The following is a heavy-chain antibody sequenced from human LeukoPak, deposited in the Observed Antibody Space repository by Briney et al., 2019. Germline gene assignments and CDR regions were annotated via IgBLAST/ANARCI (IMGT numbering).Heavy chain of an antibody. J-gene: IGHJ3*02. Sequence: SETLSLTCTVSGGSISFYYWSWIRQSPGKGLEWIGNIHYSGSTNYNPSLKSRVTISVDTSKNQFSLELSSVTAADTAVYYCARGDYCSSTSCYKVAFDMWGQGTMVTVSS. CDR1: GGSISFYY. CDR3: ARGDYCSSTSCYKVAFDM. D-gene: IGHD2-2*02. V-gene: IGHV4-59*01. CDR2: IHYSGST.